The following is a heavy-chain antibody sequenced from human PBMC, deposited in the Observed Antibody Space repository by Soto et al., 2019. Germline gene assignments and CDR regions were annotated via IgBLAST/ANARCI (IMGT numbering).Heavy chain of an antibody. V-gene: IGHV5-51*01. Sequence: PGESLKVSCKGSGYSFTSYWIGWVRQMPGKGLEWMGIIYPGDSDTRYSPSFQGQVTISADKSISTAYLQWSSLKASDTAMYYCARVPRIAAAGTYSYGMDVWGRGTTVT. CDR3: ARVPRIAAAGTYSYGMDV. J-gene: IGHJ6*02. CDR2: IYPGDSDT. D-gene: IGHD6-13*01. CDR1: GYSFTSYW.